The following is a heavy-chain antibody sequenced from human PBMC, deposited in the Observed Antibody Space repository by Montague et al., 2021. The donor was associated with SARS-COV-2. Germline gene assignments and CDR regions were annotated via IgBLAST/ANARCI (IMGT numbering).Heavy chain of an antibody. D-gene: IGHD1-7*01. J-gene: IGHJ3*02. CDR1: GFSFSSYN. CDR3: ARNWNYGWAFDI. Sequence: SLRLSCAASGFSFSSYNTNWVRQAPGKGLEWVSSMSSSSKYIYYADSVKDRFTISGDNAKNSLYLQMNSLRAEDTAIYYCARNWNYGWAFDIWGQGTMVAVSS. V-gene: IGHV3-21*01. CDR2: MSSSSKYI.